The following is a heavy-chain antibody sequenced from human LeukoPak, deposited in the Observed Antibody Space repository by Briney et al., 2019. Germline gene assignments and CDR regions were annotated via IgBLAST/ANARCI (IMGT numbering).Heavy chain of an antibody. CDR3: VRGTPTPGMDY. J-gene: IGHJ4*02. V-gene: IGHV7-4-1*02. Sequence: GASVKVSCKASGYTFTSYAMNWVRQAPGQGLEWMGWINTNTGNPTYAQGFTGRFVFSLDTSVSTAYSQITSLKADDTAAYYCVRGTPTPGMDYWGQGTQVTVSS. CDR2: INTNTGNP. CDR1: GYTFTSYA. D-gene: IGHD3-10*01.